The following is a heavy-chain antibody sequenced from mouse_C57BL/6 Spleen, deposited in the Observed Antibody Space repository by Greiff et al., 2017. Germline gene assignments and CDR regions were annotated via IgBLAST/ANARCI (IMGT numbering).Heavy chain of an antibody. CDR2: ISYSGST. J-gene: IGHJ3*01. V-gene: IGHV3-1*01. Sequence: DVKLQESGPGMVKPSQSLSLTCTVTGYSITSGYDWHWIRHFPGNKLEWMGYISYSGSTNYNPSLKSRISITHDTSKNHFFLKLNSVTTEDTATYYWARGSRGWFAYWGQGTLVTVSA. CDR3: ARGSRGWFAY. CDR1: GYSITSGYD.